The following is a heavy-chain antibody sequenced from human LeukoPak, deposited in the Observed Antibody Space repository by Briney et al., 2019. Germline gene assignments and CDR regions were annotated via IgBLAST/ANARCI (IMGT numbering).Heavy chain of an antibody. J-gene: IGHJ6*03. CDR1: GDSISIDY. Sequence: SDSLSLTCNVSGDSISIDYWSWIRQTPEKGLEWIGFIFHSGTTDYNPSLQSRATISIDTSRKSFSLKLLSVTAADTAVYYCARTRPQDYDTSYMDVWGTGATVTVSS. D-gene: IGHD3-9*01. CDR2: IFHSGTT. V-gene: IGHV4-59*08. CDR3: ARTRPQDYDTSYMDV.